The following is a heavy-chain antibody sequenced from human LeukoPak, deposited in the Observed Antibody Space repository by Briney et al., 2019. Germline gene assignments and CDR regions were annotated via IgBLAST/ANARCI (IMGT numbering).Heavy chain of an antibody. D-gene: IGHD6-19*01. Sequence: GGSLRLSCAASGFTFSSYGMHWVRQAPGKGLEWVAFIRYDGSNKYYADSVKGRFTISRDNSKNTLYLQMNSLRAEDTAVYYCAKDPFGIAVAGPIDYWGQGTLVTVSS. CDR1: GFTFSSYG. V-gene: IGHV3-30*02. J-gene: IGHJ4*02. CDR3: AKDPFGIAVAGPIDY. CDR2: IRYDGSNK.